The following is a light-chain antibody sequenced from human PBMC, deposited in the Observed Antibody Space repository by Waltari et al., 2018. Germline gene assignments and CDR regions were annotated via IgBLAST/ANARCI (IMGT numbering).Light chain of an antibody. CDR2: DVS. Sequence: QSALTQPASASGSPGQSIPISCTGTSSHVGGYNYVSWYQQHPGKAPQLMIYDVSERPSGVSNRFSGSKSGNTASLTISGLQAEDEADYYCSSYTSSSTYWVFGGGTKLTVL. J-gene: IGLJ3*02. V-gene: IGLV2-14*01. CDR1: SSHVGGYNY. CDR3: SSYTSSSTYWV.